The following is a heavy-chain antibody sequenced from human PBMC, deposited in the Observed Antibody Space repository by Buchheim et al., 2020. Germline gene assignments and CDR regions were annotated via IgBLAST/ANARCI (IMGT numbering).Heavy chain of an antibody. CDR3: ARGTTVTTPYYYGMDV. Sequence: QVQLVESGGGVVQPGRSLRLSCAASGFTFSSYGMHWVRQAPGKGLEWVAVISYDGSNKYYADSVKGRFTISRDNSKNTLYLQMNSLRAEDTAVYYCARGTTVTTPYYYGMDVWGQGTT. D-gene: IGHD4-11*01. CDR2: ISYDGSNK. V-gene: IGHV3-30*03. CDR1: GFTFSSYG. J-gene: IGHJ6*02.